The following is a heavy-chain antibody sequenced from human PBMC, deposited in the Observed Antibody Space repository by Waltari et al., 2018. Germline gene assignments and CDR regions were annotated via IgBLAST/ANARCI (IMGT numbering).Heavy chain of an antibody. CDR3: ARGEPQWLVSAEYFQH. CDR1: GFTFSSYW. D-gene: IGHD6-19*01. Sequence: EVQLVESGGGLVQPGGSLRLSCAASGFTFSSYWMSWVRQAPGKGLEWVANIKQDGRWKYYVDSVKGRFTISRDNDKNSLYLQMNRLRAEDTAVYYCARGEPQWLVSAEYFQHWGQGTLVTVSS. V-gene: IGHV3-7*01. CDR2: IKQDGRWK. J-gene: IGHJ1*01.